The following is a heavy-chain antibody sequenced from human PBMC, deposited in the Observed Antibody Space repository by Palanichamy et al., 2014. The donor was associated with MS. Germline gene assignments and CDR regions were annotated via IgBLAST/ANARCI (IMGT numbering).Heavy chain of an antibody. CDR1: GFTFSTYA. CDR3: AKSTVGAIIKWFDS. J-gene: IGHJ5*01. CDR2: ISGSGGST. D-gene: IGHD1-26*01. V-gene: IGHV3-23*01. Sequence: EVQLLESGGDLVQPGGSLRLSCAASGFTFSTYAMAWVRQAPGKGLEWVSGISGSGGSTYYADSVKGRFTISRDTPKNTVYLQMNSLRVEDTAVYYCAKSTVGAIIKWFDSWGQGTLVTVSP.